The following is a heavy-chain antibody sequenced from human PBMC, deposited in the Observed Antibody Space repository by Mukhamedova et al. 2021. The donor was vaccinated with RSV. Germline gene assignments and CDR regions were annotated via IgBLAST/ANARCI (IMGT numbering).Heavy chain of an antibody. CDR2: MYAGGST. V-gene: IGHV3-53*01. CDR3: ARGRSSSLSLSYAFDI. D-gene: IGHD6-19*01. J-gene: IGHJ3*02. Sequence: VSLMYAGGSTHYADSLKGRFTISRDNFKNTLHLQMNSLRAEDTAAYYCARGRSSSLSLSYAFDICGPGTMVTVSS.